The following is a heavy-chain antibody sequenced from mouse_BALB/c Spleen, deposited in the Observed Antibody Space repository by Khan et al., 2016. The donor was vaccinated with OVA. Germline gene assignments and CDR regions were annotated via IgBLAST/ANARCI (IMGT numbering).Heavy chain of an antibody. CDR2: INTYTGEP. CDR1: GYTFTNYG. V-gene: IGHV9-3-1*01. D-gene: IGHD2-10*01. J-gene: IGHJ4*01. Sequence: QIQLVQSGPELKKPGETVKISCKASGYTFTNYGMNWVKQAPGKGLKWMGWINTYTGEPTYADDFKGRFAFSLDTSASTAYLQINNLKNEDTATYCDAGPPYYSYVMVYWGQGTSVTVSS. CDR3: AGPPYYSYVMVY.